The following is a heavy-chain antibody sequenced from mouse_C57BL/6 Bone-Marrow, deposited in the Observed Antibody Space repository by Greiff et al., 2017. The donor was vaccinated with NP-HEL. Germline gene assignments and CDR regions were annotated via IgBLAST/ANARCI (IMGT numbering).Heavy chain of an antibody. Sequence: VQGVESGAELVKPGASVKLSCKASGYTFTEYTIHWVKQRSGQGLEWIGWFYPGSGSIKYNEKFKDKATLTADKSSSTVYMDLSRLTSEDSAVYFCAGHGDYFGSSYGYFDVWGTGTTVTVSS. CDR2: FYPGSGSI. D-gene: IGHD1-1*01. CDR1: GYTFTEYT. CDR3: AGHGDYFGSSYGYFDV. V-gene: IGHV1-62-2*01. J-gene: IGHJ1*03.